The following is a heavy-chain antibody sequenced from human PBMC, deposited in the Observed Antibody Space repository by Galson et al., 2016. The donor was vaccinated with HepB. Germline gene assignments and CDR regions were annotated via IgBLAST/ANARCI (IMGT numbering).Heavy chain of an antibody. J-gene: IGHJ3*01. CDR2: LYDSGSP. D-gene: IGHD2-2*01. Sequence: SLRLSCAASGFTVTNNYMSWVHQAPGKGLEWVSILYDSGSPYYADSVKGRFTISRDNSKNTLYLQMNSLRAEDTAVYYCARVLVVRGSIDAFDLWGQGTMVTVSS. CDR1: GFTVTNNY. CDR3: ARVLVVRGSIDAFDL. V-gene: IGHV3-66*01.